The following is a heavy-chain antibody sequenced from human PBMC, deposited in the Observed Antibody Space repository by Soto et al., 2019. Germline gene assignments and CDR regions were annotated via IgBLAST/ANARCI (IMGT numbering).Heavy chain of an antibody. Sequence: EVQLVESGGGLVQPGGSLRLSCAASGFTFSSYAMHWVRQAPGKGLEYVSAISSNGGSTYYANSVKGRFTISRDNSKKTLYLQMGSLRAEDMAVYYCARDGAVASWGYFDYWGQGTLVTVSS. CDR1: GFTFSSYA. V-gene: IGHV3-64*01. D-gene: IGHD6-19*01. J-gene: IGHJ4*02. CDR2: ISSNGGST. CDR3: ARDGAVASWGYFDY.